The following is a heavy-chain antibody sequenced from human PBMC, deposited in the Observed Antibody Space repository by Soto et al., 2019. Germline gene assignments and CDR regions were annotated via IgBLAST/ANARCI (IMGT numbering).Heavy chain of an antibody. CDR3: ARVGRDYGSGSYPDPYYYYGMDV. Sequence: PSETLSLTCTVSGGSISSSSYYWGWIRQPPGKGLEWIGNIYYRGSTYYNPSLKSRVTISVDTSKNQFSLKLSSVTAADTAVYYCARVGRDYGSGSYPDPYYYYGMDVWGQGTTVTVSS. V-gene: IGHV4-39*07. D-gene: IGHD3-10*01. CDR2: IYYRGST. CDR1: GGSISSSSYY. J-gene: IGHJ6*02.